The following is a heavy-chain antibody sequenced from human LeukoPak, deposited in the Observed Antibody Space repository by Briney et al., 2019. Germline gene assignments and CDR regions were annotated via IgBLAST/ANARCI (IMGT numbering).Heavy chain of an antibody. V-gene: IGHV4-4*07. CDR2: IYTSGST. Sequence: SETLSLTCTVSGGSISSYFCSWIRQPAGKGLEWIGRIYTSGSTNYNPSLKSRVTMSVDTSKNQFSLKLSSVTAADTAVYYCARDGAVAVAAHPYYYYGMDVWGQGTTVTVSS. D-gene: IGHD6-19*01. CDR3: ARDGAVAVAAHPYYYYGMDV. J-gene: IGHJ6*02. CDR1: GGSISSYF.